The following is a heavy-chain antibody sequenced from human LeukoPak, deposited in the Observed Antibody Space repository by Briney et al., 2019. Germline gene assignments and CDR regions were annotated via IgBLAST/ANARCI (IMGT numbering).Heavy chain of an antibody. D-gene: IGHD6-13*01. V-gene: IGHV6-1*01. CDR1: GDSVSRNRAA. CDR2: TYYRSKWYH. CDR3: SRRSSLRPFPFYY. J-gene: IGHJ4*02. Sequence: SQTLALTCAISGDSVSRNRAAWNWIRQSPSRGLEWLGRTYYRSKWYHDYALSVKSRITFSPDTSKNQFSLQLNSVSPEDTAVYFRSRRSSLRPFPFYYLGQGTLVTGSS.